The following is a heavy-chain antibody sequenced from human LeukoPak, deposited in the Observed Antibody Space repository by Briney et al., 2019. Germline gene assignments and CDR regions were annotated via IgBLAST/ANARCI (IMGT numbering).Heavy chain of an antibody. CDR1: GFTFSSYA. J-gene: IGHJ4*02. CDR2: ISASGRTT. Sequence: PGGSLRLSCAAAGFTFSSYAMSWVRQAPGKGLEWVSHISASGRTTDYADSVEGRFTISRDNSKNTVYLQMNSLRAEDTAVYYCAKLCSGGSCYWNYWGQGTLVTVSS. D-gene: IGHD2-15*01. V-gene: IGHV3-23*01. CDR3: AKLCSGGSCYWNY.